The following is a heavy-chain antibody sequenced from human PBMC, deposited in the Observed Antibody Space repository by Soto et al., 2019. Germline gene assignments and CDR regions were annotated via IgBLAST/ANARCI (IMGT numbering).Heavy chain of an antibody. D-gene: IGHD3-3*01. CDR2: ISYSGST. CDR3: ARGHGGITIFGAPGHFDY. V-gene: IGHV4-39*01. CDR1: DGSVSSSSHY. Sequence: SETLSLTCTVSDGSVSSSSHYWGWLRQPPGKGLEWIGSISYSGSTYYNPSLKSRVTISEDTSKSQFSLKLTSVTAADTAVYYCARGHGGITIFGAPGHFDYWGQGTLVTVSS. J-gene: IGHJ4*02.